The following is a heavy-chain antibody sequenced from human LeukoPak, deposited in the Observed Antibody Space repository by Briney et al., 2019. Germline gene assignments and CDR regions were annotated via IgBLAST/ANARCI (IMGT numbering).Heavy chain of an antibody. D-gene: IGHD4-23*01. CDR1: GGSFSGYY. Sequence: KPSETLSLTCAVYGGSFSGYYWSWIRQPPGKGLEWIGSIYYSGNTYYNASLKSRVTISVDTSKNQFSLKLTSVTAADTAVYYCARHNAEYGGLPDFFDYWGQGTLVTVSS. V-gene: IGHV4-34*01. CDR2: IYYSGNT. J-gene: IGHJ4*02. CDR3: ARHNAEYGGLPDFFDY.